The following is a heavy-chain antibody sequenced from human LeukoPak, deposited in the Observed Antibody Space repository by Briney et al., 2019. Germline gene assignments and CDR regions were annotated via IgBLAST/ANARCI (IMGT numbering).Heavy chain of an antibody. CDR2: IYYSGST. J-gene: IGHJ4*02. D-gene: IGHD3-9*01. CDR1: GGSISSSSYY. V-gene: IGHV4-39*07. CDR3: ARVRLRYFDWGTD. Sequence: SETLSLTCTVSGGSISSSSYYWGWIRQPPGKGLEWIGSIYYSGSTYYNPSLKSRVTISVDTSKNQFSLKLSSVTAADTAEYYCARVRLRYFDWGTDWGQGTLVTVSS.